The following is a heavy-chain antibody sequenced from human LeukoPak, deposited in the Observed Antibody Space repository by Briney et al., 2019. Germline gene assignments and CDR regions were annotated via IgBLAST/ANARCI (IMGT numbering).Heavy chain of an antibody. CDR1: GYTFTSYG. CDR2: ISAYNGNT. CDR3: ARDWGALYSGSDYGMDV. D-gene: IGHD6-13*01. V-gene: IGHV1-18*01. J-gene: IGHJ6*02. Sequence: ASVKVSCKASGYTFTSYGISWVRQAPGQGLEWMGWISAYNGNTNYAQKLQGRVTMTTDTSTSTAYMELRSLRSDDTAVYYCARDWGALYSGSDYGMDVWGQGTTVTVSS.